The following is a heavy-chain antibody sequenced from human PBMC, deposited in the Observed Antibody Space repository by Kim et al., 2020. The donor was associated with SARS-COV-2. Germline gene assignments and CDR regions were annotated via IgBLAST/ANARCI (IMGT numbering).Heavy chain of an antibody. D-gene: IGHD3-3*01. CDR2: IYYSGNT. V-gene: IGHV4-59*01. Sequence: SETLSLTCTVSGGSISSYYWSWIRQPPGKGLEWIGYIYYSGNTNYNPSLKSRVTISVDTSKNQFSLKLRSVTAADTAVYYCARDHREWLQYTANWYFDL. J-gene: IGHJ2*01. CDR1: GGSISSYY. CDR3: ARDHREWLQYTANWYFDL.